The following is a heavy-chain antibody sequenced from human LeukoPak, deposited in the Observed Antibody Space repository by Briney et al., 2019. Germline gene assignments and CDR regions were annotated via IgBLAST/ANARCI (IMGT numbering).Heavy chain of an antibody. CDR3: ARAGVRFLEWLLTPRPPYFDY. D-gene: IGHD3-3*01. V-gene: IGHV3-21*01. Sequence: GGSLRLSCAASGFTFSSYSMSWVRQAPGKGLEWVSSISSSSSYIYYADSVKGRFTISRDNAKNSLYLQMNSLRAEDTAVYYCARAGVRFLEWLLTPRPPYFDYWGQGTLVTVSS. J-gene: IGHJ4*02. CDR1: GFTFSSYS. CDR2: ISSSSSYI.